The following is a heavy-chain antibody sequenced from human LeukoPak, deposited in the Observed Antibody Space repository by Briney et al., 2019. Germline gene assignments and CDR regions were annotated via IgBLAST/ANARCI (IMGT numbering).Heavy chain of an antibody. CDR1: GGSFSGYY. CDR3: ARAFSWNYYGSGSYFYRYLYYFDD. Sequence: SETLSLTCAVYGGSFSGYYWSWIRQPPGKGLEWIGEINHSGSTNYNPSLKSRVTISVDTSKNQFSLKLSSVTAADTAVYYCARAFSWNYYGSGSYFYRYLYYFDDWGQGTLVTVSS. J-gene: IGHJ4*02. CDR2: INHSGST. D-gene: IGHD3-10*01. V-gene: IGHV4-34*01.